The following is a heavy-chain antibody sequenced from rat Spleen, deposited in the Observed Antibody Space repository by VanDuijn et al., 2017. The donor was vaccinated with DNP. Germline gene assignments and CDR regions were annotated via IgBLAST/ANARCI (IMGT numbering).Heavy chain of an antibody. J-gene: IGHJ1*01. CDR3: YNYWYFDF. V-gene: IGHV6-13*01. CDR1: GFTFSTAW. Sequence: VQLKESGPGLVQPGKSLKLTCATSGFTFSTAWMHWVRQSPDKRLEWIARIKGKSNNYATDYVESVKGRFTISRDDSKSSVYLQMNSLKEEDTATYYCYNYWYFDFWGPGTMVTVSS. CDR2: IKGKSNNYAT.